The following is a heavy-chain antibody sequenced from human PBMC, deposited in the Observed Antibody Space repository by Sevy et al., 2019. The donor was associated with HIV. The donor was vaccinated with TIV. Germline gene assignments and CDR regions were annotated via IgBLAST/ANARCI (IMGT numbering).Heavy chain of an antibody. V-gene: IGHV3-15*07. CDR1: GFDFANAW. CDR2: IKSITDGGAA. Sequence: GGSLRLSCTASGFDFANAWMYWVRQAPGKGLEWVGHIKSITDGGAADYAAPVKGRFTISRHDSKNTLYLQMNSLKAEDTAVYYCSTDDLISYWGRGTLVTVSS. CDR3: STDDLISY. J-gene: IGHJ4*02.